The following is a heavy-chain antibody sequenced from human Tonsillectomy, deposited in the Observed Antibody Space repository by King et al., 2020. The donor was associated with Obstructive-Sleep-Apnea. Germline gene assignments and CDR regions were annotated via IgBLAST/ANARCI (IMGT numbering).Heavy chain of an antibody. CDR2: IYLYGYT. Sequence: LTLKESGPTLVKPTQTLTLTCTFPVFSLSTSGVGVGWIRQPPGKALEWLAFIYLYGYTRSSPSLKSRLTITKDTSKNTVVLTMTNMYPVDTSTYYCAHRRSLTYYFDSWGQGTLVTVSS. V-gene: IGHV2-5*01. CDR3: AHRRSLTYYFDS. CDR1: VFSLSTSGVG. J-gene: IGHJ4*02.